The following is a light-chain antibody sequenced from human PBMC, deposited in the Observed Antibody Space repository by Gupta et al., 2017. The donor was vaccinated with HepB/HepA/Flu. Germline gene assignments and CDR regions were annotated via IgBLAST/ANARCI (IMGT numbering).Light chain of an antibody. CDR3: SSYTFTSTLVV. J-gene: IGLJ2*01. Sequence: QSALAQPASVSGSPGQSITISCTGTNSDYVSWYQQYPGKAPKLLLYNVVDRPSGVAHRFSGSKSGNTASLTISGLQAEEEANYYCSSYTFTSTLVVFGGGTNLTVL. CDR2: NVV. CDR1: NSDY. V-gene: IGLV2-14*01.